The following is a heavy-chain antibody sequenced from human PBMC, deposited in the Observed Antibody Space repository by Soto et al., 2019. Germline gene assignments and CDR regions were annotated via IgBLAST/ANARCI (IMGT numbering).Heavy chain of an antibody. J-gene: IGHJ4*02. CDR1: GFTVSSNY. Sequence: EVQLVESGGGLIQPGGSLRLSCAASGFTVSSNYMSWVRQAPGKGLEWVSIIYSGGSIYYADSVKGRFTISRDNSKNTLDLQMNSLRVEDTAVYYCATSSGPYCFDYWGQGTLVTVSS. D-gene: IGHD6-19*01. CDR2: IYSGGSI. CDR3: ATSSGPYCFDY. V-gene: IGHV3-53*01.